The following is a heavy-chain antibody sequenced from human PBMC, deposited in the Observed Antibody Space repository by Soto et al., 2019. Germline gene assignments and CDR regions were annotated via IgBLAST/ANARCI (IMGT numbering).Heavy chain of an antibody. Sequence: LSLTCTVSGGSMSSSSYYWGCIRQPPGEGLEWIGSIYYSGRTYYNPSLKSRLTISVDTSKNQISLKLSSVTAADTAVYYCARHSGGWLYYFDYWGQGTLVTVSS. CDR2: IYYSGRT. J-gene: IGHJ4*02. CDR1: GGSMSSSSYY. CDR3: ARHSGGWLYYFDY. D-gene: IGHD3-16*01. V-gene: IGHV4-39*01.